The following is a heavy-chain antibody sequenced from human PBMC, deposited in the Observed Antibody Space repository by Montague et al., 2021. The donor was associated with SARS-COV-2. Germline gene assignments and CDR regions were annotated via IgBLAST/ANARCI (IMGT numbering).Heavy chain of an antibody. D-gene: IGHD1-1*01. Sequence: SLRLSCAGTGFTFSSHWMNWVRQAPGKGLEWVAIINQDGSDRRYVDSVKGRFTISKDNAKNSLFLEMNSLRAEDTAVYYCARRNDVDVWGQGTTVAVSS. V-gene: IGHV3-7*01. CDR1: GFTFSSHW. CDR2: INQDGSDR. J-gene: IGHJ6*02. CDR3: ARRNDVDV.